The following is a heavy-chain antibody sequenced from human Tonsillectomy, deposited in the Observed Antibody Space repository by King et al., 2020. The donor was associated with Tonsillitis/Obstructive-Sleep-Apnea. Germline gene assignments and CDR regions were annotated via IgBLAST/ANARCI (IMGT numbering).Heavy chain of an antibody. CDR1: GFTFSSYA. CDR2: ISYDGSNK. Sequence: VQLVESGGGVVQPGRSLRLSCAASGFTFSSYAMHWVRQAPGKGLEWVAVISYDGSNKYYADSVKGRFTISRDNSKNTLYLQMNSLRAEDTAVYYCGGSGSLSYYYMDVWGKGTTVTVSS. CDR3: GGSGSLSYYYMDV. J-gene: IGHJ6*03. V-gene: IGHV3-30*01. D-gene: IGHD3-10*01.